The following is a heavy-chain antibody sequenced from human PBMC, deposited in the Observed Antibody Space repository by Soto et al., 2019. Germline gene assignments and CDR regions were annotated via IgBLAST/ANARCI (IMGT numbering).Heavy chain of an antibody. Sequence: GGSLRLSCAASGFTFDDYAMHWVRQAPGKGLEWVSGISWNSGSIGYADSVKGRFTISRDNAKNSLYLQMNSLRAEDTALYYCAKEGIAVAGTYYYYYMDVWGKGTTVTVSS. J-gene: IGHJ6*03. V-gene: IGHV3-9*01. CDR3: AKEGIAVAGTYYYYYMDV. D-gene: IGHD6-19*01. CDR1: GFTFDDYA. CDR2: ISWNSGSI.